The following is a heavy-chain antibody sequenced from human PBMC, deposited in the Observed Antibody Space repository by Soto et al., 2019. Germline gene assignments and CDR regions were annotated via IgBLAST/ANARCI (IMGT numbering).Heavy chain of an antibody. CDR3: AKQESHWNDHFDF. D-gene: IGHD1-1*01. J-gene: IGHJ4*02. V-gene: IGHV3-30*18. CDR1: GFSFSSYG. Sequence: QVQLVESGGGVVQPGRSLRLSCAASGFSFSSYGMHWVRQAPGKGLEWVAMISYDGTDDYYADSVKGRFTISRDNSKNAVYLQMNSLRAEDTAVYYCAKQESHWNDHFDFWGQGTLVTVSS. CDR2: ISYDGTDD.